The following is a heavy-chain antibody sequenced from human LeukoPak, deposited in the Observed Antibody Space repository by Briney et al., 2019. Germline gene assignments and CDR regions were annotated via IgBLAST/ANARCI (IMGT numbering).Heavy chain of an antibody. CDR3: AKVPDDNSDYHYYYHYYYMDV. Sequence: GGSLRLSCAASGFTVSNNYMNWVRQAPGKGLEWVSLIYSGGDTHYADSVKGRFTISRDNSKNTLYLQMSSLRAEDTALYYCAKVPDDNSDYHYYYHYYYMDVWGKGTTVTVSS. CDR1: GFTVSNNY. V-gene: IGHV3-53*01. J-gene: IGHJ6*03. CDR2: IYSGGDT. D-gene: IGHD3-22*01.